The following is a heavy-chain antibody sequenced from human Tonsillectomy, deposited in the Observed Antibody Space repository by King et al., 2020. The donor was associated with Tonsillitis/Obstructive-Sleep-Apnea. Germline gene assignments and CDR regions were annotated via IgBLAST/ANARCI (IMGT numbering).Heavy chain of an antibody. V-gene: IGHV4-34*01. D-gene: IGHD5-18*01. CDR2: INHSGST. CDR3: ARGLRGYWGRSRSLTSFDY. J-gene: IGHJ4*02. Sequence: VQLQQWGAGLLKPSETLSLTCAVYGGSFSGYYWSWIRQPPGKGLEWIGEINHSGSTNYNPSLKSRVTISVDTSKNQFSLKLSSVTAADTAVYYCARGLRGYWGRSRSLTSFDYWGQGTLVTVSS. CDR1: GGSFSGYY.